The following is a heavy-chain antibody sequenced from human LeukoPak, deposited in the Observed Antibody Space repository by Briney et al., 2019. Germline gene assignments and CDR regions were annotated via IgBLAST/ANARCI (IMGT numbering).Heavy chain of an antibody. V-gene: IGHV3-43*02. J-gene: IGHJ4*02. D-gene: IGHD5-24*01. CDR3: AKGGRSRWNQVDY. Sequence: GGSLRLSCAASGFTFDDYAMHWVRPAPGKGVEWVSVISGDGGSTDYADSVKGRFTISRDNSKNSLYLQMNSLRTEDTALYYCAKGGRSRWNQVDYWGQGTLVTVSS. CDR1: GFTFDDYA. CDR2: ISGDGGST.